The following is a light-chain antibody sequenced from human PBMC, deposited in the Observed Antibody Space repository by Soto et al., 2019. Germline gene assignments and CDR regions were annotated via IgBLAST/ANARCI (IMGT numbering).Light chain of an antibody. Sequence: QSVLAQPPSASGSPGQSVTISCTGTSSDVGGYNYVSWYQQHPGKAPKRMIYEVSKRPSGVPERFSGSKSGNTASLTVSGLQAEDEAEYYCSSYAGSNNLVFGTGTKVTVL. V-gene: IGLV2-8*01. J-gene: IGLJ1*01. CDR2: EVS. CDR1: SSDVGGYNY. CDR3: SSYAGSNNLV.